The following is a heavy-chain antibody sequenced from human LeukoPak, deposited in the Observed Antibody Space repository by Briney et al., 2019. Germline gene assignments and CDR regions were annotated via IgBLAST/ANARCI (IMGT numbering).Heavy chain of an antibody. CDR3: ARRHCSSTSCSLYYFDY. CDR1: GYTFTGYY. Sequence: APVKVSCKASGYTFTGYYMHWVRQAPGQGLEWMGWINPNSGGTNYAQKFQGWVTMTRDTSISTAYMELRSLRSDDTAVYYCARRHCSSTSCSLYYFDYWGQGTLVTVSS. V-gene: IGHV1-2*04. J-gene: IGHJ4*02. CDR2: INPNSGGT. D-gene: IGHD2-2*01.